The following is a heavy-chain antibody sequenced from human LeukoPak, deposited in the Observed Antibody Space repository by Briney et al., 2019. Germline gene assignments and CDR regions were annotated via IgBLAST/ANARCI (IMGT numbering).Heavy chain of an antibody. CDR1: GFTFSSYS. CDR3: ARDAVSDDYGDYGIEYYFDY. Sequence: GGSLRLSCAASGFTFSSYSMNWVRQAPGKGLEWVSYISSSSSTIYYADSVKGRFTISRDNAKNSLYLQMNSLRAEDTAVYYCARDAVSDDYGDYGIEYYFDYWGQGTLVTVSS. D-gene: IGHD4-17*01. J-gene: IGHJ4*02. CDR2: ISSSSSTI. V-gene: IGHV3-48*01.